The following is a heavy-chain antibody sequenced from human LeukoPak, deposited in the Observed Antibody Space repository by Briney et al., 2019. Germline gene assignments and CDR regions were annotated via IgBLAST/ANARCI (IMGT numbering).Heavy chain of an antibody. V-gene: IGHV3-21*01. CDR3: ARDASSYYYGSGRDFDY. D-gene: IGHD3-10*01. Sequence: GGSLRLSCAASGFTFSSYGMSWVRQAPGKGLEWVSSISSSSSYIYYADSVKGRFTISRDNAKNSLYLQMNSLRAEDTAVYYCARDASSYYYGSGRDFDYWGQGTLVTVSS. CDR1: GFTFSSYG. CDR2: ISSSSSYI. J-gene: IGHJ4*02.